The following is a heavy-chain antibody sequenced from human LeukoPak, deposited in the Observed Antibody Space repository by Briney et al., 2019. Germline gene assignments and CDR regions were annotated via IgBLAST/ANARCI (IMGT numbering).Heavy chain of an antibody. D-gene: IGHD2-21*01. V-gene: IGHV3-30*02. CDR3: AKDSCGGDCYGDNWFDP. CDR2: IRYDGSNK. Sequence: GGSLRLSCAASGFTFSSYGMHWVRQVSGKGLEWVAFIRYDGSNKYYADSVKGRFTISRDNSKNTLYLQMNSLRAEDTAVYYCAKDSCGGDCYGDNWFDPWGQGTLVTVSS. CDR1: GFTFSSYG. J-gene: IGHJ5*02.